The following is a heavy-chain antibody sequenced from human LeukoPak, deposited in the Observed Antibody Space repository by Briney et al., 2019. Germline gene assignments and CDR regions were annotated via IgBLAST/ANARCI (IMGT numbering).Heavy chain of an antibody. D-gene: IGHD6-13*01. CDR2: IYYSGST. CDR3: ARSEYSSSWALFDY. V-gene: IGHV4-59*01. Sequence: SETLSLTCTVSGGSISSYYWSWIRQPPGKRLERIGYIYYSGSTNYNPSLKSRVTISVDTSKNQFSLKLSSVTAADTAVYYCARSEYSSSWALFDYWGQGTLVTVSS. J-gene: IGHJ4*02. CDR1: GGSISSYY.